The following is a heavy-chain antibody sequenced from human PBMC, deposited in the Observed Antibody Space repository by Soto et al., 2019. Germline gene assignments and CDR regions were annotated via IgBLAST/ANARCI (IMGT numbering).Heavy chain of an antibody. V-gene: IGHV3-74*01. CDR1: GFTFSSYR. D-gene: IGHD2-15*01. J-gene: IGHJ4*02. CDR3: ARPTSLGGNPFDY. CDR2: INSDGSST. Sequence: VGSLRLSCAASGFTFSSYRMHWVRQAPGKGLVWVSRINSDGSSTTYADSVEGRFTTSRDNAKNTLYLQMNSLRAEDTAVYYCARPTSLGGNPFDYWGQGALVTVSS.